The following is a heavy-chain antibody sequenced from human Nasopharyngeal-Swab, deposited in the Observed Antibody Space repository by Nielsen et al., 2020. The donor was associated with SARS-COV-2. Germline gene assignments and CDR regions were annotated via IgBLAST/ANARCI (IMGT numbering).Heavy chain of an antibody. Sequence: SETLSLTCAVSGGSISSGGYYWSWIRQPPGKGLEWIGYIYYSGSTYYNPSLKSRVTISVDTSKNQFSLKLSSVTAADTAVYYCARRGYSGYDRGDGMDVWGQGTTVTVSS. CDR3: ARRGYSGYDRGDGMDV. CDR1: GGSISSGGYY. J-gene: IGHJ6*02. CDR2: IYYSGST. V-gene: IGHV4-30-4*01. D-gene: IGHD5-12*01.